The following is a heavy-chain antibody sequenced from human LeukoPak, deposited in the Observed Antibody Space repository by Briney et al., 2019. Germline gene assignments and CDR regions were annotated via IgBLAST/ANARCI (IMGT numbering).Heavy chain of an antibody. V-gene: IGHV3-21*01. D-gene: IGHD3-10*01. CDR2: ISSSSSYI. Sequence: GGSLRLSCAASGFTFSSYSMKWVRQAPGKGLEWVSSISSSSSYIYYAHSVKGRFTISRDNPKNSLYLQLNSLRAEDTAVYYCASHYYGSGIYWGQGTLVTVSS. CDR3: ASHYYGSGIY. CDR1: GFTFSSYS. J-gene: IGHJ4*02.